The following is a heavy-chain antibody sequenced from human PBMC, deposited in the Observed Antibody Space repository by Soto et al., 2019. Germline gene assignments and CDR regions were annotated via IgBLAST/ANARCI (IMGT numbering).Heavy chain of an antibody. CDR1: GACVGSGGYY. CDR2: IKYSGTT. Sequence: SETLSLTCTVSGACVGSGGYYWSWIRQVQGKGLEWIGYIKYSGTTHYSPSLKSRVNISFDKSKNQVFLNLRFVTGADTAVYFCARDVSDTGYSYCFDPCGQETLVAVFS. CDR3: ARDVSDTGYSYCFDP. D-gene: IGHD3-9*01. J-gene: IGHJ5*02. V-gene: IGHV4-31*03.